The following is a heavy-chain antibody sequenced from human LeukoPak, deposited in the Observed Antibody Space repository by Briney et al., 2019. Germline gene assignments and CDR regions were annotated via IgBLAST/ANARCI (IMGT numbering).Heavy chain of an antibody. CDR1: GFTFSSYS. CDR2: ISSGSSYI. Sequence: PGGSLRLSCAASGFTFSSYSMNWVRQALGKGLEWVSSISSGSSYIYYADSVKGRFTISRDNAKNSLYLQMNSLRAEDTAVYYCARDSGDYYDSSGYPFDYWGQGTLVTVSS. CDR3: ARDSGDYYDSSGYPFDY. V-gene: IGHV3-21*01. D-gene: IGHD3-22*01. J-gene: IGHJ4*02.